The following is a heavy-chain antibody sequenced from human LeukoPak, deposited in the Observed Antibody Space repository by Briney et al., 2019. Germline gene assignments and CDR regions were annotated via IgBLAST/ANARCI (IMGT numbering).Heavy chain of an antibody. D-gene: IGHD2-2*01. Sequence: ASVKVSCKASGYIFTNYALNWVRQAPGQGLEWMGWISFYNGNTNYAQNLQGRVTMTTNTSTSTAYMELRSLRSDDTAAYYCARAFCSSTSCYADYWGQGTLVTVSS. CDR3: ARAFCSSTSCYADY. J-gene: IGHJ4*02. CDR2: ISFYNGNT. CDR1: GYIFTNYA. V-gene: IGHV1-18*01.